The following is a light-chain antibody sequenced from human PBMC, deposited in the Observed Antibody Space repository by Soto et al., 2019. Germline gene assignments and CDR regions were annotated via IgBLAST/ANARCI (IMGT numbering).Light chain of an antibody. V-gene: IGKV1-33*01. CDR2: DAS. CDR1: QHITNY. CDR3: QQYHTFWT. Sequence: IEMTQSPSSLSASVGDRVTITCQASQHITNYFHWYQQKPGKAPKLLIFDASTLESGVPSRFSGSGYGTEFTLTISSLQPEDFATYYCQQYHTFWTFGQGTKVDIK. J-gene: IGKJ1*01.